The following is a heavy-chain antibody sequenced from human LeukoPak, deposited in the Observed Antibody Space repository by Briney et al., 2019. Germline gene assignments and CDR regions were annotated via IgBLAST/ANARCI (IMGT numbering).Heavy chain of an antibody. D-gene: IGHD5-12*01. V-gene: IGHV3-11*06. CDR2: ISSSSSYT. CDR3: ARDLGSGYSGYVPFDY. CDR1: GFTFSDYY. Sequence: GGSLRLSCAASGFTFSDYYMSWIRQAPGKGLEWVSYISSSSSYTNYADSVKGRFTISRDNAKSSLYLQMNSLRAEDTAVYYCARDLGSGYSGYVPFDYWGQGTLVTVSS. J-gene: IGHJ4*02.